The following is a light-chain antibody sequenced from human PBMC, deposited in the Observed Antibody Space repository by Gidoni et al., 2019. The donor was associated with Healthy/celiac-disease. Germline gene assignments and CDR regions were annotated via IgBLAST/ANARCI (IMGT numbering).Light chain of an antibody. Sequence: QSVLSQPPSASGSPGQSVTISCPGSSSNIGSNYVYWYHQLPGTAPKLLIYRNNQRPSGVPDRFSGSKSGTSASLAISGLRSDDEADYYCAAWDDSLSAVVFGGGTKLTVL. CDR1: SSNIGSNY. V-gene: IGLV1-47*01. CDR2: RNN. CDR3: AAWDDSLSAVV. J-gene: IGLJ2*01.